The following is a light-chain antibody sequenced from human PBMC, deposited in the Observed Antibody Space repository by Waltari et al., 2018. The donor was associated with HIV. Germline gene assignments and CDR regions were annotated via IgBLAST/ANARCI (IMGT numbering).Light chain of an antibody. CDR2: AAS. J-gene: IGKJ4*01. CDR1: QNITSY. Sequence: AIRMTQSPSSFSASTGDRVPITCRASQNITSYLAWYQQKPGKAPNLLIYAASTLQSGVPSRFSGSGSGTDFTLTVSCLQSEDFATYYCQQYYSYPLTFGGGTKVEIK. CDR3: QQYYSYPLT. V-gene: IGKV1-8*01.